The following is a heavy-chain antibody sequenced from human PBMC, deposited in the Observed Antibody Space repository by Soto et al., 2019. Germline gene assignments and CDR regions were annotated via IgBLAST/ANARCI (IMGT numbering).Heavy chain of an antibody. Sequence: EVQLLESGGGLVQPGGSLRLSCAASGFTFSSYAMSWVRQAPGKGLEWVSAISGSGGSTYYADSVKGRFTISRDNSNNTLYLQKNSRRAEDTAVYYCAKAPSSGWTYYFDYWGQGTMVTVST. CDR1: GFTFSSYA. V-gene: IGHV3-23*01. CDR3: AKAPSSGWTYYFDY. CDR2: ISGSGGST. D-gene: IGHD6-19*01. J-gene: IGHJ4*02.